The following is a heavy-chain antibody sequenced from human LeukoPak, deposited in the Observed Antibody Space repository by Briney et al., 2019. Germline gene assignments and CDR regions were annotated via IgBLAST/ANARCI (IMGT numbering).Heavy chain of an antibody. CDR2: IGSAGDT. D-gene: IGHD3-9*01. V-gene: IGHV3-13*01. Sequence: GGSLRLSCAASGFTFSSYDMHWVRHATGKGLEWVSGIGSAGDTYYPDSVKGRFTISRDNAKNSLYLQMNSLRAGDTAVYYCARVLSKYFDFLTGFYYYYGMDVWGQGTTVTVSS. CDR1: GFTFSSYD. J-gene: IGHJ6*02. CDR3: ARVLSKYFDFLTGFYYYYGMDV.